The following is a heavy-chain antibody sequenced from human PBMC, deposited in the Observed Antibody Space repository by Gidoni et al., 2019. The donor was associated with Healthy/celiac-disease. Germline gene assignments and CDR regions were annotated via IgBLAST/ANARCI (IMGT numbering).Heavy chain of an antibody. CDR1: GGSISSSSYY. CDR2: IYYSGST. J-gene: IGHJ6*03. V-gene: IGHV4-39*01. Sequence: QLQLQESGPGLVKPSETLSLTCTVSGGSISSSSYYWGWIRQPPGKGLEWIGSIYYSGSTYYNPSLKSRVTISVDTSKNQFSLKLSSVTAADTAVYYCARQSGFGEAKEGYYMDVWGKGTTVTVSS. CDR3: ARQSGFGEAKEGYYMDV. D-gene: IGHD3-10*01.